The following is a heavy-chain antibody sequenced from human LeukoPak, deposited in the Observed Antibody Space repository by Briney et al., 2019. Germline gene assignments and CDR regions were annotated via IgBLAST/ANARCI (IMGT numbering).Heavy chain of an antibody. Sequence: SETLSLTCTVSGGSISSNNYCWGWIRQPPGKGLEWIGSICNSGSTYYNSSLKSRVTISVDTSKNQFSLKPNSVTAADTALYYCARDPPGSGPNFDYWGQGTLVTVSS. J-gene: IGHJ4*02. V-gene: IGHV4-39*07. CDR3: ARDPPGSGPNFDY. CDR1: GGSISSNNYC. D-gene: IGHD3-3*01. CDR2: ICNSGST.